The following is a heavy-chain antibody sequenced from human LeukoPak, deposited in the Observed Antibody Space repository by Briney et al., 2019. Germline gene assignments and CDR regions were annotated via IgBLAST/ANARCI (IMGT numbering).Heavy chain of an antibody. CDR3: ARARSLYSSSWSHDYYYYYMDV. CDR2: ISAYNGNT. D-gene: IGHD6-13*01. CDR1: GYTFTSYG. J-gene: IGHJ6*03. V-gene: IGHV1-18*01. Sequence: ASVKVSCKASGYTFTSYGISWVRQAPGQGLEWMGWISAYNGNTNYAQKLQGRVTMTTDTSTSTAYMELRSLRSDDTAVYYCARARSLYSSSWSHDYYYYYMDVWGKGTTVTVSS.